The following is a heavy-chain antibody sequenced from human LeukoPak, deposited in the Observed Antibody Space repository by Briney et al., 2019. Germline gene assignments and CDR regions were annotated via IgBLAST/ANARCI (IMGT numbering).Heavy chain of an antibody. CDR2: ISSSSSTI. V-gene: IGHV3-48*04. J-gene: IGHJ5*02. CDR3: ARGTEMATMGSWFDP. CDR1: GFTFSSYS. Sequence: GGSLRLSCAASGFTFSSYSMNWVRQAPGKGLEWVSYISSSSSTIYYADSVKGRFTISRDNAKNSLNLQMNSLRAEDTAVYYCARGTEMATMGSWFDPWGQGTLVTVSS. D-gene: IGHD5-24*01.